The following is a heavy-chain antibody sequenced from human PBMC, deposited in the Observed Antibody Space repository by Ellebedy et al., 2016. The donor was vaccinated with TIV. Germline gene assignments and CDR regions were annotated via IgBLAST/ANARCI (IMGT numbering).Heavy chain of an antibody. Sequence: GGSLRLSCAASGFTFRNFAMTWVRQAPGKGLEWFSSISSSGFSSDYADSVRGRVTISRDNSKSTLYLQMDSLRADDSAEYYGAKLDSSGYYYGRLDYWGQGTLVTVSS. V-gene: IGHV3-23*01. CDR3: AKLDSSGYYYGRLDY. CDR2: ISSSGFSS. D-gene: IGHD3-22*01. CDR1: GFTFRNFA. J-gene: IGHJ4*02.